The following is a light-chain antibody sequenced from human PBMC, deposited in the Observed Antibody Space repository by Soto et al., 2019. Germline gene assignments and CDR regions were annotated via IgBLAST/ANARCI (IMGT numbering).Light chain of an antibody. CDR2: EVS. V-gene: IGLV2-14*01. J-gene: IGLJ1*01. CDR1: SSDVGGYNY. CDR3: RSYTSRSTLDV. Sequence: QSVLTQPASVSGSPGQSITISCTGTSSDVGGYNYVSWYQQHPGKAPKLMIYEVSNRPSGVSNRFSGSKSGNTASLTISGLQAEYEADYYCRSYTSRSTLDVFATVSKVT.